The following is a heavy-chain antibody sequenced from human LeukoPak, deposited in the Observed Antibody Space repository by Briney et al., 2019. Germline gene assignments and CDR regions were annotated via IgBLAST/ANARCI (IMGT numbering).Heavy chain of an antibody. V-gene: IGHV3-30*18. J-gene: IGHJ4*02. CDR3: AKDHAQSSYFDY. Sequence: PGGSLRLSCAASGFTFSSYGMHWVRQAPGKGLEWVAVISYDGSNKYYADSVKGRFTISRDNSKNTLYLQMNSLRAEDTAVYYCAKDHAQSSYFDYWGQGTPVTVSS. CDR2: ISYDGSNK. CDR1: GFTFSSYG.